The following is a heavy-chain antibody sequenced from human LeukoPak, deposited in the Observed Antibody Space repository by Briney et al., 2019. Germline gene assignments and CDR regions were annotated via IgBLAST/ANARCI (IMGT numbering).Heavy chain of an antibody. CDR3: AKDLLGVAARNY. V-gene: IGHV3-30*02. D-gene: IGHD6-13*01. Sequence: SGGSLRHSCAASGFTFSSYGMHWVRQAPGKGLEGVAFIRYDGSNKYYADSVKGRFTISRDNSKSTLYLQMNSLRAEDTAVYSCAKDLLGVAARNYWGQGTLVTVSS. CDR2: IRYDGSNK. J-gene: IGHJ4*02. CDR1: GFTFSSYG.